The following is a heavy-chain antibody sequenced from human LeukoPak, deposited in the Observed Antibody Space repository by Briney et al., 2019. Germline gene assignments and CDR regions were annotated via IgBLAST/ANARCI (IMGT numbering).Heavy chain of an antibody. V-gene: IGHV3-21*04. Sequence: GGSLSLSCAASGFTFSSYSMNWVRQAPGKGLEWVSSISSSSNYIYYADSLKGRFTISRDNAKNSLYLQMNSLRAEDTAVYYCARDTYYGSGMHPSKSRAYYMDVWGKGTTVTISS. CDR2: ISSSSNYI. CDR1: GFTFSSYS. D-gene: IGHD3-10*01. CDR3: ARDTYYGSGMHPSKSRAYYMDV. J-gene: IGHJ6*03.